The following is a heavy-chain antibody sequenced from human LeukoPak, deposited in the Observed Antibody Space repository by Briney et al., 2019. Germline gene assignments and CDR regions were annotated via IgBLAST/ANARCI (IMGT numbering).Heavy chain of an antibody. V-gene: IGHV4-59*11. CDR2: IYYSGST. CDR3: ARRSGVLDSRDSRYYFDH. J-gene: IGHJ4*02. CDR1: GGSISSHY. D-gene: IGHD3-22*01. Sequence: SETLSLTCIVSGGSISSHYWSWIRQPPGKGLEYIGYIYYSGSTDYNPSLRSRVTISLDTSKNQFSLHLTSVTAADTAVYYCARRSGVLDSRDSRYYFDHWGQGTLVTVSS.